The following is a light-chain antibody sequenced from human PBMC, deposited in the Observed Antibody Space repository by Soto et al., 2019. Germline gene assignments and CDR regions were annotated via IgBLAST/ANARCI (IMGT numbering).Light chain of an antibody. CDR2: GTS. V-gene: IGKV3-20*01. CDR3: QQYGSSLFT. J-gene: IGKJ3*01. Sequence: EIVLTQSPGTLSLSPGERATLSCRASQSVSSSYLAWYQQKPGQAPRLLIYGTSIRASGVPERFSGGGSGTDFTLTITRLEPEDFAVYYCQQYGSSLFTFGPGT. CDR1: QSVSSSY.